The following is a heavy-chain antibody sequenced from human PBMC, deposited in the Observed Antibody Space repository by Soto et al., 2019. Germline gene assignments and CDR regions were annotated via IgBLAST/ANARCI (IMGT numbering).Heavy chain of an antibody. CDR3: ARERNYYYGMDV. V-gene: IGHV1-69*04. CDR1: GGTFSSYT. Sequence: SVKVSCKASGGTFSSYTISWVRQAPGQGLEWMGRIIPILGIANYAQKFQGRVTITADKSTSTAYMELSSLRSEDTAVYYCARERNYYYGMDVWGQGTTVTVSS. J-gene: IGHJ6*02. CDR2: IIPILGIA.